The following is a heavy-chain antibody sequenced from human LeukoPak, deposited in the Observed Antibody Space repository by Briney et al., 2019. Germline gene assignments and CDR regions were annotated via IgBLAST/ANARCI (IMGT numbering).Heavy chain of an antibody. D-gene: IGHD3-10*01. Sequence: PSETLSLTCTVSGGSVTSGNYYWNWIRQPAGKGLEWIGRIYTNGGASYNPSLKSRVTISVDTSKNQFSLKLSSVTAADTAVYYCARAKNYGSLRSDYWGQGTLVTVSS. CDR2: IYTNGGA. V-gene: IGHV4-61*02. J-gene: IGHJ4*02. CDR3: ARAKNYGSLRSDY. CDR1: GGSVTSGNYY.